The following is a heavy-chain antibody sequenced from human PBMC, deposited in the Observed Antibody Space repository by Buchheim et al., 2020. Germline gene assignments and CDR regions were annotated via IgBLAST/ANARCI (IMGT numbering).Heavy chain of an antibody. CDR3: VTVTYHYFDY. Sequence: VQLLESGGGFVQFGGSLRLSCAASGFTFSDYYMSWIRQAPGKGLEWVSYISTGRSYTNYADSVKGRFTISRDNAKNSLYLQMNSLRAEDTAVYYCVTVTYHYFDYWGQGTL. J-gene: IGHJ4*02. CDR2: ISTGRSYT. CDR1: GFTFSDYY. V-gene: IGHV3-11*03. D-gene: IGHD4-17*01.